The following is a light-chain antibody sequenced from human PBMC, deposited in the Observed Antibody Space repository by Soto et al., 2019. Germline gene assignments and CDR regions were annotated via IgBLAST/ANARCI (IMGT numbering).Light chain of an antibody. Sequence: QSPLTQPPSASGSPGQSVTISCTGTSSDVGAYNYVSWYQQYPGKAPKLMIYEVSKRPSGVPDRFSGSKSGKTASLTVSGLQPEDEADYYCTSYAGSNIWVFGGGTKVTV. J-gene: IGLJ3*02. CDR2: EVS. V-gene: IGLV2-8*01. CDR1: SSDVGAYNY. CDR3: TSYAGSNIWV.